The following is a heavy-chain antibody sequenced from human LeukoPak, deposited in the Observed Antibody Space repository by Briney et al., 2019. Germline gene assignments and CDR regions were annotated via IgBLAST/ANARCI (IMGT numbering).Heavy chain of an antibody. CDR1: GGSISSGSYY. Sequence: PSETLSLTCTVSGGSISSGSYYWSWIRQPAGKGLEWIGRIYTSGSTNYNPSLKSRVTISVDTSKNQFSLKLSSVTAADTAVYYCARGRSGYGLEFDYWGQGTLVTVSS. J-gene: IGHJ4*02. D-gene: IGHD3-3*01. CDR2: IYTSGST. V-gene: IGHV4-61*02. CDR3: ARGRSGYGLEFDY.